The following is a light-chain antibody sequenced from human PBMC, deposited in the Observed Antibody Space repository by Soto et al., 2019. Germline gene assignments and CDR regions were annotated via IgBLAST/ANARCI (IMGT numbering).Light chain of an antibody. J-gene: IGKJ1*01. V-gene: IGKV3-15*01. CDR1: QSVSSY. CDR3: QQYDDWPET. Sequence: EKVMTQSPATLSVSPGERDTLSCRASQSVSSYLAWYQQKPGQAPRLLIYDASTRATGVPARFSGSGSGTEFTLTISSLQSEDLAVYYCQQYDDWPETFGQGT. CDR2: DAS.